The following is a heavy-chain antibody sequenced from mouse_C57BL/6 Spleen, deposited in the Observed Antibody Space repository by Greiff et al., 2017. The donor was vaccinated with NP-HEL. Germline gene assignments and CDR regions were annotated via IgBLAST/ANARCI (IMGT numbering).Heavy chain of an antibody. D-gene: IGHD4-1*01. J-gene: IGHJ2*01. V-gene: IGHV1-69*01. Sequence: VQLQQPGAELVMPGASVKLSCKASGYTFTSSWMHWVKQRPGQGLEWIGEIDPSDSYTNYNQKFKGKSTLTVDKSSSTAYMQLSSLTSEDSAVYYCARGGTGTYDYWGQGTTLTVSS. CDR1: GYTFTSSW. CDR3: ARGGTGTYDY. CDR2: IDPSDSYT.